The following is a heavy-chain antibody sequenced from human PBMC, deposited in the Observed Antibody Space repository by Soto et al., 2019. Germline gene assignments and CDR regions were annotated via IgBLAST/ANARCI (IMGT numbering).Heavy chain of an antibody. CDR1: GFTFSSYT. CDR3: GASTGAY. J-gene: IGHJ4*02. CDR2: ISRSSSYI. Sequence: EVQLVESGGGLVKPGGSLRLSCAASGFTFSSYTMNWVRQAPGKGLEWVSSISRSSSYIYFADSVKGRFTISRDNAKNSLYLQMNSLRGEYTAVYYCGASTGAYWGQGTLVTVSS. V-gene: IGHV3-21*01. D-gene: IGHD2-8*02.